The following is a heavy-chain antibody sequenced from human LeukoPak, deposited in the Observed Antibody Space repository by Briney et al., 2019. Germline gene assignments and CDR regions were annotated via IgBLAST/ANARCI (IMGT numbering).Heavy chain of an antibody. V-gene: IGHV3-33*08. D-gene: IGHD1-26*01. CDR3: ATEVGASYAFDI. Sequence: PGGSLRLSCSASGFTFSTYWMSWVRQAPGKGLEWVAVIRYDGSNKYYADSVKGRFTISRDNSKNTLYLQMNSLRAEDTAVYYCATEVGASYAFDIWGQGTMVTVSS. CDR1: GFTFSTYW. J-gene: IGHJ3*02. CDR2: IRYDGSNK.